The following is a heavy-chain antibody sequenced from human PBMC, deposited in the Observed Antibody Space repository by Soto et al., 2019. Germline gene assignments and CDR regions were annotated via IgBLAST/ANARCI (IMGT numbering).Heavy chain of an antibody. CDR3: ARSGCSGGRCSTYSFDY. D-gene: IGHD2-15*01. CDR2: ISAYNGNT. J-gene: IGHJ4*02. V-gene: IGHV1-18*01. Sequence: QVQLVQSGAEVKKPGASVKVSCKASGYTFTSYGISWVRQAPGQGLEWMGWISAYNGNTNYTQKLQGRVTITTNTSTSAAYMELRRRRSDDTAVYYCARSGCSGGRCSTYSFDYGGQGTLVAVSS. CDR1: GYTFTSYG.